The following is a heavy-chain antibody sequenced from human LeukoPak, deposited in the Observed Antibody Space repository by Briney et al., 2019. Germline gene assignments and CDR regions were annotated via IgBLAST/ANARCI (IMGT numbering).Heavy chain of an antibody. V-gene: IGHV4-59*01. J-gene: IGHJ3*02. CDR1: GGSISSYY. Sequence: SETLSLPCTVSGGSISSYYWCWIRQPPGKGLGWIGYIYYSGSTNYNPSLKSRVTISVDTSKNQFSLKLSSVTAADTAVYYCARDYAFDIWGQGTMVTVSS. CDR2: IYYSGST. CDR3: ARDYAFDI.